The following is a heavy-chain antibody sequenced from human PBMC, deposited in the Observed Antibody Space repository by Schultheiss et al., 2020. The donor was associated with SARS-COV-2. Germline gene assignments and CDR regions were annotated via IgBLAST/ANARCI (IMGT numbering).Heavy chain of an antibody. V-gene: IGHV4-30-4*08. J-gene: IGHJ6*02. CDR1: GGSISSGGYY. Sequence: SQTLSLTCTVSGGSISSGGYYWSWIRQHPGKGLEWIGYIYYSGSTYYNPSLKSRVTISVDTSKNQFSLKLSSVTAADTAVYYCARGTFGVASYYYYGMDVWGQGTTVTVSS. CDR2: IYYSGST. D-gene: IGHD3-16*01. CDR3: ARGTFGVASYYYYGMDV.